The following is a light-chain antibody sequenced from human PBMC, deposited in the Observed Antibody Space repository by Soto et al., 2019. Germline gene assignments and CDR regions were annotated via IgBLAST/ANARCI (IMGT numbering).Light chain of an antibody. J-gene: IGLJ3*02. V-gene: IGLV8-61*01. CDR1: SGSVSINHF. Sequence: QAVVTQEPSFSVSPGRTVTVTCGLSSGSVSINHFPNWFQHTPGQAPRTLIYSTNTRSSGVPDRFSGSILGNKAALTITGAQADDEADYYCVLYMGSGTCVFGGGTKLTVL. CDR2: STN. CDR3: VLYMGSGTCV.